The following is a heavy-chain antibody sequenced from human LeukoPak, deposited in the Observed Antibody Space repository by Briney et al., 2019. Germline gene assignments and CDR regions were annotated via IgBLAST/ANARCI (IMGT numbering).Heavy chain of an antibody. CDR2: IYSSGGC. D-gene: IGHD3-3*01. V-gene: IGHV4-59*13. CDR3: ARERVPSITIFGVVQHDAFDI. J-gene: IGHJ3*02. Sequence: PSETLSLTCTVSGGSIGSYYWSWIRQPPGKGLEWIGYIYSSGGCNYNPSLKSLVTISVDTSKNQFSLKLSSVTAADAAVYYCARERVPSITIFGVVQHDAFDIWGQGTMVPVSS. CDR1: GGSIGSYY.